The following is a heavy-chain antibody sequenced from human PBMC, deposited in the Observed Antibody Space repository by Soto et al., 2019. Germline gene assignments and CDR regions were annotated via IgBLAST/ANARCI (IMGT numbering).Heavy chain of an antibody. Sequence: QVQLVESGGGVVQPGRSLRLSCAASGFTFSSYAMHWVRQAPGKGLEWVAVISYDGSNKYYADSVKGRFTISRDNSKNTLYLQMNSLRAEDTAVYYCARGDYHTIGYYYYGMDVWGQGTTVTVSS. D-gene: IGHD4-17*01. CDR1: GFTFSSYA. CDR3: ARGDYHTIGYYYYGMDV. J-gene: IGHJ6*02. CDR2: ISYDGSNK. V-gene: IGHV3-30-3*01.